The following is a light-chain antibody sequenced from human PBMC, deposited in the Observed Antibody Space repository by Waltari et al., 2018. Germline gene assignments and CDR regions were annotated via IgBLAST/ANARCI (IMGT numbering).Light chain of an antibody. CDR2: WAS. CDR3: QQYYDSPLT. CDR1: EGVLFSSRNKNH. Sequence: DIVMTQSPDSLAVSLGERATINCKSSEGVLFSSRNKNHLAWYQQKPGHPPKLLLYWASTREAGVPDGFSGSGSGTDFTLTISSLQAEDVAIYYCQQYYDSPLTFGGGTKVEIK. V-gene: IGKV4-1*01. J-gene: IGKJ4*01.